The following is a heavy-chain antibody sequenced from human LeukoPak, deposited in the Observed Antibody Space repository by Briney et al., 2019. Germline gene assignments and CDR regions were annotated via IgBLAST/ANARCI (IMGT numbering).Heavy chain of an antibody. CDR2: IIPIFGTA. Sequence: ASVKVSCKASGGTFSSYAISWVRQAPGQGLEWMGGIIPIFGTANYAQKFQGRVTITTDESTSTAYMELSSLRSEDTAVYYCARDNGQMGYCSSTSCYEHWFDYWGQGTLVTVSS. D-gene: IGHD2-2*01. CDR3: ARDNGQMGYCSSTSCYEHWFDY. CDR1: GGTFSSYA. J-gene: IGHJ4*02. V-gene: IGHV1-69*05.